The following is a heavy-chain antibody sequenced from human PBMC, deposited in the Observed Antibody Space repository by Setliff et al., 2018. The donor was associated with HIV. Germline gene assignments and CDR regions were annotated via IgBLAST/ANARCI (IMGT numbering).Heavy chain of an antibody. Sequence: PSETLSLTCAVSGDSISTGNWWSWVRQPPGKGLEWIGEIYHSGSTNYNPSLKSRVTISVDTSKNQFSLKLSSVTGADSAMYYCARGELSWDYWGQGTLVTVSS. J-gene: IGHJ4*02. CDR1: GDSISTGNW. CDR3: ARGELSWDY. V-gene: IGHV4-4*02. CDR2: IYHSGST. D-gene: IGHD3-10*01.